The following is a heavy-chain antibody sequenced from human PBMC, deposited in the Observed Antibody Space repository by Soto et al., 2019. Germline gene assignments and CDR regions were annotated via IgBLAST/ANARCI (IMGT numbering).Heavy chain of an antibody. Sequence: GASVKVSCKASGGTFSSYAISWVRQAPGQGLEWMGGIIPIFGTANYAQKFQGRVTMTRNTSISTAYMELSSLRSEDTAVYYCARSGQVGNWFDPWGQGTLVTVSS. CDR2: IIPIFGTA. J-gene: IGHJ5*02. CDR1: GGTFSSYA. V-gene: IGHV1-69*05. D-gene: IGHD3-3*01. CDR3: ARSGQVGNWFDP.